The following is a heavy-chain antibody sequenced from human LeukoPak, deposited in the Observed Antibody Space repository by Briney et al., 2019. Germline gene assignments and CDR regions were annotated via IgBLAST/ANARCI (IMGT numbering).Heavy chain of an antibody. CDR1: RNTYSIYS. J-gene: IGHJ6*02. V-gene: IGHV1-69*13. Sequence: SVKVSCKASRNTYSIYSISWVRQAPGQGLEWMGGIIPIFGTANYAQKSQGRVTITADESTSTAYMELSSLRSEDTAVYYCARDSLIGGRYYYYGMDVWGQGTTVTVSS. CDR2: IIPIFGTA. D-gene: IGHD3-10*01. CDR3: ARDSLIGGRYYYYGMDV.